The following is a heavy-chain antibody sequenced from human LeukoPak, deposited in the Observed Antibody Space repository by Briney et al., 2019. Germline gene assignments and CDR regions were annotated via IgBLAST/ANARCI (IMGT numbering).Heavy chain of an antibody. D-gene: IGHD2-15*01. J-gene: IGHJ4*02. CDR3: ATPDPAHISCYNY. Sequence: ASVKVSCKVSGYTLTELFMHWVRQAAGKGLEWMGGFDPEDGETIYAQKFQGRVTMTEDTSTDTAYMELSSLRSEDTAVYYCATPDPAHISCYNYWGQGTLLTVSS. CDR2: FDPEDGET. V-gene: IGHV1-24*01. CDR1: GYTLTELF.